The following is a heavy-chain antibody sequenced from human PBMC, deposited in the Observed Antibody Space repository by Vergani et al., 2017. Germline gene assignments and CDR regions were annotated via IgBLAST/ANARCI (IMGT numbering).Heavy chain of an antibody. D-gene: IGHD3-22*01. V-gene: IGHV4-31*01. CDR2: IYYSGST. CDR1: GGSISSGGYY. J-gene: IGHJ2*01. Sequence: QVQLQESGPGLVKPSQTLSLTCTVSGGSISSGGYYWSWLRQHPGKGLEWIGYIYYSGSTYYNPSVKSLVTISVDTSKNQFSLKLSSVTGADTAVYYCARKGPGDNSGYRTYWYFDLWGRGTLVTVSS. CDR3: ARKGPGDNSGYRTYWYFDL.